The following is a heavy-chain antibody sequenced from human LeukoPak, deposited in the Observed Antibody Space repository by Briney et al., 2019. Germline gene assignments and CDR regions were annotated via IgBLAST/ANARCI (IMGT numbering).Heavy chain of an antibody. CDR1: GGSISSYY. J-gene: IGHJ4*02. D-gene: IGHD6-13*01. CDR3: AVIAAAGIDY. V-gene: IGHV4-59*01. CDR2: IYYSGST. Sequence: PSETLSLTCTVSGGSISSYYWSWIRQPPGKGLEWIGYIYYSGSTNYNPSLKSRVTISVDTSKNQFSLKLSSVTAADTAVYYCAVIAAAGIDYWGQGTLVTVSS.